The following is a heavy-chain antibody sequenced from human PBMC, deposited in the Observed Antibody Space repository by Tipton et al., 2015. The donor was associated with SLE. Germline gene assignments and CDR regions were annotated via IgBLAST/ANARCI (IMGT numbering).Heavy chain of an antibody. Sequence: QLVQSGSELRKPGASVKVSCKASGYTFTTYTMNWVRQAPGQGLEWMGWINTNTGNPTYAQGFTGRFVFSLDTSVNTSYLQISSLKAEDTAVYYCASGGISGSFFNYFDFWGQGTLVTVSS. V-gene: IGHV7-4-1*02. CDR3: ASGGISGSFFNYFDF. CDR1: GYTFTTYT. J-gene: IGHJ4*02. CDR2: INTNTGNP. D-gene: IGHD1-26*01.